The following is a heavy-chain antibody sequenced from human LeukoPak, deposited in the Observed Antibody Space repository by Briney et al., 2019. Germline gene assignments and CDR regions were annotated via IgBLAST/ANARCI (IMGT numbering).Heavy chain of an antibody. CDR3: ARGNLYDSSGGYSYSNWIDT. J-gene: IGHJ5*02. CDR2: INPFGGST. Sequence: GASVKVSCKASGYTFTNYYMHWVRQAPGQGLEWMGIINPFGGSTNYAQKFQGRVTMTRETSTSTVYMELSSLRSEDTAVYYCARGNLYDSSGGYSYSNWIDTWGQGTLVTVS. CDR1: GYTFTNYY. V-gene: IGHV1-46*01. D-gene: IGHD3-22*01.